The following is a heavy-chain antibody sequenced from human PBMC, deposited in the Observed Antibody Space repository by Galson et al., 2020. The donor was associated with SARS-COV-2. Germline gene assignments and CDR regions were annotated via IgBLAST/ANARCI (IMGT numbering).Heavy chain of an antibody. CDR3: ARVPAVVVSATRYYRYGMDV. CDR1: GFTFSNYS. Sequence: TGGSLRLSCAVSGFTFSNYSMNWVRQAPGKGLEWVSYISSTGSTIYYAVSVKGRFTISRDNAKNSLYLQMNSLRDEDTAVYYCARVPAVVVSATRYYRYGMDVWGQGTTVTVSS. J-gene: IGHJ6*02. V-gene: IGHV3-48*02. CDR2: ISSTGSTI. D-gene: IGHD2-21*02.